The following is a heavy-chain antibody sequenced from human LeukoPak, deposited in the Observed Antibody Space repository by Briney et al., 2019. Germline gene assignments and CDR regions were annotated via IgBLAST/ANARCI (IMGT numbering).Heavy chain of an antibody. D-gene: IGHD3-16*01. Sequence: GGSLRLSCVASGVTFKTYHMNWGRQAPGKGREWVSGITSGGSVSYYADSVKGRFTISRDDAMNSVFLQMSGLTVDDTAVYYCARKRLADLGDDTSFGGTPFDSWGQGTLVIVSS. V-gene: IGHV3-48*03. CDR1: GVTFKTYH. CDR2: ITSGGSVS. J-gene: IGHJ4*02. CDR3: ARKRLADLGDDTSFGGTPFDS.